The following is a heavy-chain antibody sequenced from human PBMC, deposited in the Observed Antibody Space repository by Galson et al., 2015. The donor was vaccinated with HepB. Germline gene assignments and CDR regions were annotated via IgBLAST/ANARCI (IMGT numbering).Heavy chain of an antibody. D-gene: IGHD2-21*02. CDR3: ARDRSIPVTARSLAH. CDR2: ISSDGNNK. Sequence: SLRLSCAASRFTFSDYAMHWVRQAPGKGLEWVAVISSDGNNKYYADSVKGRFTISRDNSKNTLYLQMNSPRTEDTALYYCARDRSIPVTARSLAHWGQGTLVTVSS. J-gene: IGHJ4*02. CDR1: RFTFSDYA. V-gene: IGHV3-30-3*01.